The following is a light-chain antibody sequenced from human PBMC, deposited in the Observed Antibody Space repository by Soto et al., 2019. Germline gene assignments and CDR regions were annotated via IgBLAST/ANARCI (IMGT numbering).Light chain of an antibody. J-gene: IGKJ5*01. CDR3: QQFNSYPVT. CDR1: QDIRGA. Sequence: AIQVTQSPSSLSASVGDRVTITCLASQDIRGAFAWYQQKPGKPPKLLIYDVSTLENGVPSRFSGDSSGTQFTLTISGLQPEDFGTYYCQQFNSYPVTFGHGTRLDIK. V-gene: IGKV1-13*02. CDR2: DVS.